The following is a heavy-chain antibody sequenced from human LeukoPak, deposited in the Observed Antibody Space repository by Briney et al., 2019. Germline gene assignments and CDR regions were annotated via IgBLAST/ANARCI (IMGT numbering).Heavy chain of an antibody. CDR3: ARDSASPPVTFDY. CDR2: ITSSSSTL. V-gene: IGHV3-48*04. J-gene: IGHJ4*02. D-gene: IGHD4-17*01. CDR1: GFSFSIYS. Sequence: PGGSLRLSCTASGFSFSIYSMNWVRQASGKGPEWISYITSSSSTLYYADSVRGRFTISRDNARNSLYLQMNGLRVEDTAVYYCARDSASPPVTFDYWGLGTLVTVSS.